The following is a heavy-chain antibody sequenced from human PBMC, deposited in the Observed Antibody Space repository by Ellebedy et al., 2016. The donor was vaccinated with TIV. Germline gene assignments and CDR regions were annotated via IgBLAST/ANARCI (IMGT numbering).Heavy chain of an antibody. J-gene: IGHJ6*02. CDR2: ISWNGGSA. V-gene: IGHV3-43*02. Sequence: GESLKISCAASGFTSADYAMHWVRQAPGKGLEWISLISWNGGSAYFAASVKGRFTISRDNSKNSLYLTLNSLRTEDTALYYCVKARRRVLVVPAAMPLYYFYVMDVWGQGTTVTVSS. D-gene: IGHD2-2*01. CDR3: VKARRRVLVVPAAMPLYYFYVMDV. CDR1: GFTSADYA.